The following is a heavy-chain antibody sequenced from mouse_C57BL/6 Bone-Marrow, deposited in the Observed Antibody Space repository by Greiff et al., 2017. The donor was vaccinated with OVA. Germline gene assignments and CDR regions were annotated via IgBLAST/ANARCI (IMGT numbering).Heavy chain of an antibody. J-gene: IGHJ1*03. D-gene: IGHD1-1*01. V-gene: IGHV10-3*01. CDR2: IRSKSSNYAT. Sequence: DVKLVESGGGLVQPKGSLKLSCAASGFTFNTYAMHWVRQAPGKGLEWVARIRSKSSNYATYYADSVKGRFTISRDDSQSMLYLQMNNLKTEDTAMYYCVRDRLRITTVVADWYFDVWGTGTTVTVSS. CDR3: VRDRLRITTVVADWYFDV. CDR1: GFTFNTYA.